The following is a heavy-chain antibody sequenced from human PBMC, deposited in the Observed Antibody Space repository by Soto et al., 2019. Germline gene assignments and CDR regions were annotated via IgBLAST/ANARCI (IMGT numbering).Heavy chain of an antibody. CDR1: GFTFTSSA. V-gene: IGHV1-58*01. Sequence: SLKVSCKASGFTFTSSAVQWVRQARGQRLEWMGWIVVGSGNTNYAQKVQGRVTITRDTSTSTAYMELRSLRSDDTAVYYCARDYGDYYYYGMDVWGQGTTVTVSS. CDR3: ARDYGDYYYYGMDV. D-gene: IGHD4-17*01. CDR2: IVVGSGNT. J-gene: IGHJ6*02.